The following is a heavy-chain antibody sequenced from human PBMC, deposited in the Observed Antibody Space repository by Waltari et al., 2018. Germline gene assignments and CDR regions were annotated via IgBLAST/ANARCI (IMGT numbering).Heavy chain of an antibody. V-gene: IGHV1-69*05. D-gene: IGHD6-6*01. CDR1: GGTFSSYA. J-gene: IGHJ6*03. CDR3: ASLIAARPGYYYYMDV. CDR2: IIPIFGTA. Sequence: QVQLVQSGAEVKKPGSSVKVSCKASGGTFSSYAISWVRQAPGQGLEWMGGIIPIFGTANDAQKFQGRVTITTDESTSTAYMELSSLRSEDTAVYYCASLIAARPGYYYYMDVWGKGTTVTVSS.